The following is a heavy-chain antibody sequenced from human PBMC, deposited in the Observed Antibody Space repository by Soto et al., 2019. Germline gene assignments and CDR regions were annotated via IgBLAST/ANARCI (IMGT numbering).Heavy chain of an antibody. V-gene: IGHV3-11*01. Sequence: GSLRLSCTASGFIFSNYYMSWIRQAPGKGLEWVSSISSRDLSIYYADSVKGRFTIFRDNAKNSLFLHMSDLRTADTAVYYCARVSATGWHVNGLDVWGQGTTVTVSS. J-gene: IGHJ6*02. D-gene: IGHD6-19*01. CDR1: GFIFSNYY. CDR2: ISSRDLSI. CDR3: ARVSATGWHVNGLDV.